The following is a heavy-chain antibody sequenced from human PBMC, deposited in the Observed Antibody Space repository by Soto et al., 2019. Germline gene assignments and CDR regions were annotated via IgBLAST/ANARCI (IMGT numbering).Heavy chain of an antibody. V-gene: IGHV3-23*01. D-gene: IGHD1-26*01. CDR2: ISGSGVSK. Sequence: PGGSLRLSCVVSGFIFSSSAMNWDRQAPGKGLEWVSTISGSGVSKYYADSVKGRFTISRDNSNNTVSLQMNSLRAEDAAVYYCAKDRSPGATTWNVYWGQGTLVTVSS. CDR3: AKDRSPGATTWNVY. J-gene: IGHJ4*02. CDR1: GFIFSSSA.